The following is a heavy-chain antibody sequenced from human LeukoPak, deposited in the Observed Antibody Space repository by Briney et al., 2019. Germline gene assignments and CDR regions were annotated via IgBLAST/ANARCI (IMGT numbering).Heavy chain of an antibody. CDR2: ITGSGSAT. Sequence: GGSLRLSCAASGLTFSGYSMSWVRQAPGKGLEWVSAITGSGSATDYADSVKGRFTISRDNSENTLYLQMNSLRAEDTAVYYCAKRRYHSSGYFDYWGHGTLVTVSS. CDR3: AKRRYHSSGYFDY. CDR1: GLTFSGYS. J-gene: IGHJ4*01. D-gene: IGHD3-22*01. V-gene: IGHV3-23*01.